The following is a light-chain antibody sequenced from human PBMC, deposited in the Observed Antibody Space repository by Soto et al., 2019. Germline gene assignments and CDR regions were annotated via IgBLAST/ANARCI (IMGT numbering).Light chain of an antibody. J-gene: IGKJ5*01. Sequence: AIQLTQSPSSLSASVGDRDTITCRASQGIGSSTFAWYQQKAGKAPTLLIYDVSNLQRGVPTRFSGSGSGTDFSLTISSLQPEDFATYYCQQFDTYPLTFGQGTRLEIK. CDR1: QGIGSST. V-gene: IGKV1-13*02. CDR2: DVS. CDR3: QQFDTYPLT.